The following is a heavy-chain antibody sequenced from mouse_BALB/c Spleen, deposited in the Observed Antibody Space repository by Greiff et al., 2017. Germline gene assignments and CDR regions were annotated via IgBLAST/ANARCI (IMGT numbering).Heavy chain of an antibody. V-gene: IGHV5-15*02. CDR3: ARPNSYYAMDY. Sequence: DVHLVESGGGLVQPGGSRKLSCAASGFTFSDYGMAWVRQAPGKGPEWVAFISNLAYSIYYADTVTGRFTISRENAKNTLYLEMSSLRSEDTAMYYCARPNSYYAMDYWGQGTSVTVSS. CDR1: GFTFSDYG. CDR2: ISNLAYSI. J-gene: IGHJ4*01.